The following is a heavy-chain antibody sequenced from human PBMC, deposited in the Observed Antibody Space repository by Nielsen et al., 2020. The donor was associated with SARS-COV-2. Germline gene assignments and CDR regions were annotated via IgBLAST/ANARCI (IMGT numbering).Heavy chain of an antibody. J-gene: IGHJ6*02. Sequence: GESLKISCAASGFTFRSYDMHWVRQAPGKGLEWVSAIGTAGDTYYPGSVKGRFTISRENAKNSLYLQMNSLRAGDTAVYYCASGTSLHYYYYGMDVWGQGTTVTVSS. CDR2: IGTAGDT. D-gene: IGHD1-26*01. CDR1: GFTFRSYD. V-gene: IGHV3-13*04. CDR3: ASGTSLHYYYYGMDV.